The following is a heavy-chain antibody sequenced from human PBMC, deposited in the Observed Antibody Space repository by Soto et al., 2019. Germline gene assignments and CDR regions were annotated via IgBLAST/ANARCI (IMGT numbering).Heavy chain of an antibody. CDR2: ISGYNGNT. Sequence: VGSVKVSCKASGYTFSGYSITWVRQAPGQGLEWMGRISGYNGNTNYARTLRGRLTLTTDTSTSTAYMELRSLTSDDTAVYYCARDVFCGGAPACPDMDVWGQGTTVTVSS. J-gene: IGHJ6*02. CDR1: GYTFSGYS. D-gene: IGHD2-21*01. V-gene: IGHV1-18*04. CDR3: ARDVFCGGAPACPDMDV.